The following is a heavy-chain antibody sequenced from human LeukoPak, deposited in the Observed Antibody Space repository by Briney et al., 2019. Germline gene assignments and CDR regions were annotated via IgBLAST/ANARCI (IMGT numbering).Heavy chain of an antibody. CDR2: VNSKNGDT. D-gene: IGHD6-19*01. V-gene: IGHV1-2*02. CDR3: ARRIAVPGHDAFDV. CDR1: GYTFTDYF. J-gene: IGHJ3*01. Sequence: ASVRVSCKTFGYTFTDYFLHWVRQAPGQGLEWMGWVNSKNGDTNYARKFQGSVAMARDTSIRTAYMDLKRLRSDDTAIYFCARRIAVPGHDAFDVGGQGTLVTVSS.